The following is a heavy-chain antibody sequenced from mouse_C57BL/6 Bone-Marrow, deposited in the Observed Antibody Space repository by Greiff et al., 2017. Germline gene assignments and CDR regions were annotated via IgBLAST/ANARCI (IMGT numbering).Heavy chain of an antibody. Sequence: VQLQQPGAELVMPGASVKLSCKASGYTFTSYWMHWVKPRPGQGLEWIGEIDPSDSSTNYNQKFKGKSTLTVDKSSSTAYMQLSSLTSEDSAVYYCAAIYYYGSSSYYYAMDYWGQGTSVTVSS. CDR1: GYTFTSYW. D-gene: IGHD1-1*01. V-gene: IGHV1-69*01. CDR3: AAIYYYGSSSYYYAMDY. CDR2: IDPSDSST. J-gene: IGHJ4*01.